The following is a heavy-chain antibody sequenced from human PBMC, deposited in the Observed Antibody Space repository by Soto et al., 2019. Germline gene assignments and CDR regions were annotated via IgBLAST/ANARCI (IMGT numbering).Heavy chain of an antibody. D-gene: IGHD3-22*01. CDR2: IYYSGST. CDR3: ARVGYYDGSGYNDFNI. J-gene: IGHJ3*02. Sequence: QVQLQESGPGLVKPSQTLSLTCTVSGASISSGGYYWSWIRQHPGKGLEWIGYIYYSGSTYYNPSLKSRVTISVDTSKNQFSLKLSSVTAADTAVYYGARVGYYDGSGYNDFNIWGQGTMVTVSS. V-gene: IGHV4-31*03. CDR1: GASISSGGYY.